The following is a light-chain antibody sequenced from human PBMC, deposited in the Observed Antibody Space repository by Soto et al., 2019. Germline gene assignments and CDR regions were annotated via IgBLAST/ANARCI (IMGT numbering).Light chain of an antibody. Sequence: QSALTQPASVSGSPGQSITISCTGTSSDVGNYNYVSWYQQHPAKAPKLMIFEVSNRPSGISSRFSGSKSGNTASLTLSGLQAEDEADYYCSSYTSSSNYVFGTGTKV. J-gene: IGLJ1*01. V-gene: IGLV2-14*01. CDR3: SSYTSSSNYV. CDR1: SSDVGNYNY. CDR2: EVS.